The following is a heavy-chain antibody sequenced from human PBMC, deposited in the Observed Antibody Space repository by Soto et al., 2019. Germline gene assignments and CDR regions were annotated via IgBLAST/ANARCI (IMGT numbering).Heavy chain of an antibody. Sequence: PVGSLRLSCAASGFTFSSYAMHWVRQAPGKGLEWVAVISYDGSNKYYADSVKGRFTISRDNSKNTLYLQMNSLRAEDTAVYYCARDRGYSYGTLRMKPKYYFDYRGQGTLVTVSS. J-gene: IGHJ4*02. CDR3: ARDRGYSYGTLRMKPKYYFDY. V-gene: IGHV3-30-3*01. CDR1: GFTFSSYA. CDR2: ISYDGSNK. D-gene: IGHD5-18*01.